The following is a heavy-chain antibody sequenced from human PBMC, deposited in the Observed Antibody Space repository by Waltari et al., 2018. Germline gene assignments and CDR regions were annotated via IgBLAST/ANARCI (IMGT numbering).Heavy chain of an antibody. CDR3: ARDGTASGV. CDR1: GFTFSSYS. V-gene: IGHV3-48*01. D-gene: IGHD1-1*01. J-gene: IGHJ6*02. Sequence: EVQLVESGGGLVQPGGSLRLSCAASGFTFSSYSMNWVRQAPGKGLEWVSYISSSITIYYADSVKGRFTISRDNAKNSLYLQMNSLRAEDTAVYYCARDGTASGVWGQGTTVTVSS. CDR2: ISSSITI.